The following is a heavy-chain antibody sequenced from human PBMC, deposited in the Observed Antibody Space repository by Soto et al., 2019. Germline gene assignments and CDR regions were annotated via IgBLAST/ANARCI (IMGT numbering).Heavy chain of an antibody. D-gene: IGHD4-17*01. J-gene: IGHJ4*02. Sequence: QVQLVQSGAEVKKPGSSVKVSCKASGGTFSSYTISWVRQAPGQGLEWMGRIIPILGIANYAQKFQGRVTITADKSTSTAYMELSSLISEDTAVYYCARDSGLYGDYGREFDYWGQGTLVTVSS. V-gene: IGHV1-69*08. CDR2: IIPILGIA. CDR3: ARDSGLYGDYGREFDY. CDR1: GGTFSSYT.